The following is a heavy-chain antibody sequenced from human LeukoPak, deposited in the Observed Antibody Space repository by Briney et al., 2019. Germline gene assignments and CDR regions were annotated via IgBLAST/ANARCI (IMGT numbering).Heavy chain of an antibody. V-gene: IGHV4-59*01. Sequence: GSLRLSCAASGFTFSSYSMNWIRQPPGKGLEWIGSIHYSGSTNYNPSLKSRVTISVDTSKNQFSLKVTSVTAADTAVYYCAREGDGYEYFQHWGQGTLVTVSS. CDR1: GFTFSSYS. CDR3: AREGDGYEYFQH. D-gene: IGHD5-24*01. J-gene: IGHJ1*01. CDR2: IHYSGST.